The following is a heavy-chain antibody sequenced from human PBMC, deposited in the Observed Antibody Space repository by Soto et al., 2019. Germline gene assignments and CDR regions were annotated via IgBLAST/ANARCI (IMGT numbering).Heavy chain of an antibody. CDR1: GGFFSDYS. D-gene: IGHD3-3*01. CDR2: INHSGSA. CDR3: ARGALNYDLWSGHINGGMDV. V-gene: IGHV4-34*01. Sequence: SESLSLPCAVYGGFFSDYSWHGKWTRQPPGKGPPWIGEINHSGSASHNPSLKSRVTLSLDTAKSQFSLILTSVTAADTAVYCCARGALNYDLWSGHINGGMDVWGQGTTVTVSS. J-gene: IGHJ6*01.